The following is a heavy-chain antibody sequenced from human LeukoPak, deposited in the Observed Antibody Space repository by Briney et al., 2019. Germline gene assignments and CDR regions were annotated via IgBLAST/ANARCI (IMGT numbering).Heavy chain of an antibody. Sequence: GASVKVSCKASGGTFSSYAISWVRQAPGQGLEWMGRIIPILGIANYAQKFQGRVTITADKSTSTAYMELSSLRSEDTAVYYCARVMYYDFWSGYYYYWGREPWSPSPQ. CDR3: ARVMYYDFWSGYYYY. CDR1: GGTFSSYA. J-gene: IGHJ4*02. D-gene: IGHD3-3*01. V-gene: IGHV1-69*04. CDR2: IIPILGIA.